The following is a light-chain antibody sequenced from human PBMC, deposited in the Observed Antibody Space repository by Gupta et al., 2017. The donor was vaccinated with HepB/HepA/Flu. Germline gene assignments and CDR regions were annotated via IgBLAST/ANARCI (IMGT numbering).Light chain of an antibody. CDR2: EVS. J-gene: IGLJ2*01. CDR1: SSDVGSYNL. Sequence: QSALTQPASVSGSHGQSITISCTGTSSDVGSYNLVSWYQQHPGKAPKLMIYEVSKRPSGVSNRFSGSKSGNTASLTISGLQAEDEADYYCCSYAGSSTVVFGGGTKLTVL. CDR3: CSYAGSSTVV. V-gene: IGLV2-23*02.